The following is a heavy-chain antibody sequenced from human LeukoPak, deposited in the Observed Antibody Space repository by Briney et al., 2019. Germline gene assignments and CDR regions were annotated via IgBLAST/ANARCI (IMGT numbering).Heavy chain of an antibody. V-gene: IGHV3-33*01. Sequence: HPGRSLRLSCAAPGFTFSSSGMHWVRQAPGKGLEGVAVIWYDGSNKYYADPVKGRFTITRDNSKNTLYLQMNSLRADDTAVYYCARVFSAMDDYWGQGTLVTVSS. CDR2: IWYDGSNK. CDR3: ARVFSAMDDY. D-gene: IGHD5-18*01. CDR1: GFTFSSSG. J-gene: IGHJ4*02.